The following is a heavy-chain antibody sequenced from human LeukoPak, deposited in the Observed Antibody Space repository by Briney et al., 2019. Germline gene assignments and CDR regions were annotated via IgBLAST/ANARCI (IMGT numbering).Heavy chain of an antibody. D-gene: IGHD2-15*01. CDR2: ISSSTSTI. Sequence: GGSLRLSCAASGFTFSDYSMNWVRQAPGKGLEWVSYISSSTSTIYYADSVKGRFTISRDNSKNTLYLQMNSLRAEDTAVYYCAKEGYCSGGSCYREYFQHWGQGTLVTVSS. CDR3: AKEGYCSGGSCYREYFQH. V-gene: IGHV3-48*01. J-gene: IGHJ1*01. CDR1: GFTFSDYS.